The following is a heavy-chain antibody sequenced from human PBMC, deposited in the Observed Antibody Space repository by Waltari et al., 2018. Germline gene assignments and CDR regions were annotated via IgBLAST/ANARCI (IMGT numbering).Heavy chain of an antibody. V-gene: IGHV4-59*01. CDR1: GGSISSYY. Sequence: QVQLQESGPGLVKPSETLSLTCTVSGGSISSYYWSWIRQPPGKGLEWIGYIYYSGSTNYNPSLKSRVTISVDTSKNQFSLKLSSVTAADTAVYYCARERSGYYYGSGSFMDVWGQGTTVTVSS. CDR3: ARERSGYYYGSGSFMDV. D-gene: IGHD3-10*01. CDR2: IYYSGST. J-gene: IGHJ6*02.